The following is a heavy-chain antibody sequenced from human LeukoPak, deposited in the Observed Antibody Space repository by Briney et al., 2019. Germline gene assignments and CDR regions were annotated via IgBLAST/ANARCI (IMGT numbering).Heavy chain of an antibody. J-gene: IGHJ3*02. CDR2: IIPIFGTA. V-gene: IGHV1-69*05. CDR3: AGLGSSSSTNAFDI. D-gene: IGHD6-6*01. Sequence: EASVKVSCKASGGTFSSYAISWVRQAPGQGLEWMGGIIPIFGTANYAQKFQGRVTITTDESTSTAYMELSSLRSEDTAVYYCAGLGSSSSTNAFDIWGQGTMVTVSS. CDR1: GGTFSSYA.